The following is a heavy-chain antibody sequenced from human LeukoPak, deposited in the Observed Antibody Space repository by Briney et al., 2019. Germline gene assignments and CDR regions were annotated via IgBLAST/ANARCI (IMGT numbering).Heavy chain of an antibody. Sequence: GGSLRLSCAASGFTFSDHYMDWVRQAPGKGLEWVGRIRNKPNSYTTEYAASVKGRFTVSRDDSKNSLYLQMNSLKTEDTAVYYCARVYGDSGGWFDPWGQGTLVTVSS. CDR1: GFTFSDHY. CDR3: ARVYGDSGGWFDP. D-gene: IGHD4-17*01. V-gene: IGHV3-72*01. CDR2: IRNKPNSYTT. J-gene: IGHJ5*02.